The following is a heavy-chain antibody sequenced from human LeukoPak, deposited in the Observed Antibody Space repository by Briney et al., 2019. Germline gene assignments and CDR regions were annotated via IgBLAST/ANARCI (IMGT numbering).Heavy chain of an antibody. CDR3: ARDGIAAAGDYYYMDV. D-gene: IGHD6-13*01. V-gene: IGHV1-2*02. Sequence: GASVKVSCKASGYTFTDYYMHWVRQAPGQGLERMGWINPNSGGTNYAQKFQGRVTMTRDTSISTAYMELSRLRSDDTAVYYCARDGIAAAGDYYYMDVWGKGTTVTVSS. CDR1: GYTFTDYY. CDR2: INPNSGGT. J-gene: IGHJ6*03.